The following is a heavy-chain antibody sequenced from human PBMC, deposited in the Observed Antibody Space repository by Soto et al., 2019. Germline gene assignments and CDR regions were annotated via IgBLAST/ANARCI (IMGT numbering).Heavy chain of an antibody. CDR3: VCLLLRSAWSY. Sequence: PGGSLRLSCAASGFTFSNYWMRWARQAPGKGLEWVAAIHPDGSEKSYVDAVKGRFSISRDNAKNSLYLEMNSLRAEDTAVYYCVCLLLRSAWSYWGQGTLVTVSS. D-gene: IGHD6-19*01. V-gene: IGHV3-7*01. CDR2: IHPDGSEK. J-gene: IGHJ4*02. CDR1: GFTFSNYW.